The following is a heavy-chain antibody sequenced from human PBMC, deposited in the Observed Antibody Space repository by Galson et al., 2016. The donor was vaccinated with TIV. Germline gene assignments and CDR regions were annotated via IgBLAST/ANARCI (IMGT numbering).Heavy chain of an antibody. CDR1: GFIFTSSA. V-gene: IGHV1-58*01. Sequence: SVKVSCKASGFIFTSSAVQWVRQARGQRLEWIGWIVVGSGNTNYAQNFQERVTITRDMSTSTVYMELSSLRPEDTAVYYCARTGTPVGTWLDPWGQGTLVTVSS. CDR3: ARTGTPVGTWLDP. D-gene: IGHD1-7*01. J-gene: IGHJ5*02. CDR2: IVVGSGNT.